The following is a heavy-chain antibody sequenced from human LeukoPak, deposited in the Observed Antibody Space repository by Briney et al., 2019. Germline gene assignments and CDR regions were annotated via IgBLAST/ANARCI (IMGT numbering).Heavy chain of an antibody. Sequence: GGSLRLSCAASGFTFSDYYMSWIRQAPGKGLEGVSYINSSGSTIYYADSVKGRFTISRDNAKNSLYLHMNSLRAEDTAVYYCARPGSGYYDSSGYDYWGQGTLVTVSS. CDR3: ARPGSGYYDSSGYDY. CDR2: INSSGSTI. CDR1: GFTFSDYY. J-gene: IGHJ4*02. D-gene: IGHD3-22*01. V-gene: IGHV3-11*04.